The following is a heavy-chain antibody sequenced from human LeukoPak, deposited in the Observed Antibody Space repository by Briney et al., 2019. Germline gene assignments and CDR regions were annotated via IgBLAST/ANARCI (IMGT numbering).Heavy chain of an antibody. V-gene: IGHV7-4-1*01. CDR2: INTKTGNP. Sequence: ASVKVSCKASAYTLTSYAINWVRQAPGQGLEWMGCINTKTGNPRYAQGFTGRFVFSVDTAVNTAYLQIYSLKTEDTAVYYCARGYGSGIADDNNWFDPWGQGTLVTVSS. J-gene: IGHJ5*02. CDR3: ARGYGSGIADDNNWFDP. CDR1: AYTLTSYA. D-gene: IGHD3-10*01.